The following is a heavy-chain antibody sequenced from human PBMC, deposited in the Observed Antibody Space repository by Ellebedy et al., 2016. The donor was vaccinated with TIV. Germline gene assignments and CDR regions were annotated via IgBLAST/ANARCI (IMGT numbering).Heavy chain of an antibody. Sequence: MPGGSLSLSCTVSGCSISSYYWTWIRQPPGKGLEWVGYIYPNGNTNYNPSLKSRVTISVDTSKNQFSLKLSSVTAADTAVYYCARQYNYGTSGYYVDYWGQGTLLTVSS. CDR2: IYPNGNT. V-gene: IGHV4-59*08. CDR1: GCSISSYY. J-gene: IGHJ4*02. D-gene: IGHD3-22*01. CDR3: ARQYNYGTSGYYVDY.